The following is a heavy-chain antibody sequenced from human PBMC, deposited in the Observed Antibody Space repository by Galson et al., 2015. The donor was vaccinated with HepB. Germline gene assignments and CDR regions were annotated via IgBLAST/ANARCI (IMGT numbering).Heavy chain of an antibody. D-gene: IGHD3-16*01. V-gene: IGHV3-64D*06. CDR2: ISSNGGST. J-gene: IGHJ4*02. CDR1: GFTFSSYA. CDR3: VKDWGSIGGGASFDY. Sequence: SLRLSCAASGFTFSSYAMHWVRQAPGKGLEYVSAISSNGGSTYYADSVKGRFTISRDNSKNTLYLQMSSLRAEDTAVYYCVKDWGSIGGGASFDYWGQGTLVTVSS.